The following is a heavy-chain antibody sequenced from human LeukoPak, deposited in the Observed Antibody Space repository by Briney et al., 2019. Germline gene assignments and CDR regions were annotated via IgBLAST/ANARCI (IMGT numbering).Heavy chain of an antibody. D-gene: IGHD6-6*01. CDR2: IIPILGIA. V-gene: IGHV1-69*10. CDR3: AMRAIAARPPGDY. CDR1: GGTFSSYA. Sequence: SVNVSCTASGGTFSSYAISWVRQAPGQGLEWMGRIIPILGIANYAQKFQGRVTITADKSTSTAYMELSSLRSEDTAVYYCAMRAIAARPPGDYWGQGTLVTVSS. J-gene: IGHJ4*02.